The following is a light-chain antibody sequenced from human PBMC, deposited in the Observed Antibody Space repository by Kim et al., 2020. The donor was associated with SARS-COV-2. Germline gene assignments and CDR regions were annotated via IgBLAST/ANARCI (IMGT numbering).Light chain of an antibody. CDR2: QND. CDR1: SLMDKS. CDR3: QACDSTTVV. Sequence: SYELTQPPAVSVSPGQTVSIICSVSSLMDKSVSWYRQRPGQSPVLVIYQNDERPSEIPGRFSGSKTGSTATLTISETQAVDEAEYFCQACDSTTVVFGGGTQLTVL. J-gene: IGLJ2*01. V-gene: IGLV3-1*01.